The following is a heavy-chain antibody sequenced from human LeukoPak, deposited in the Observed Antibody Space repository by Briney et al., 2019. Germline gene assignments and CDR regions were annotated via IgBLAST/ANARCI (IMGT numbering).Heavy chain of an antibody. J-gene: IGHJ6*02. CDR3: ASTMGTGPEPYYYGMDV. Sequence: PGRSLRLSCAASGFTFSSYAMHWVRQAPGKGLEWVAVISYDGSNKYYADSVKGRFTISRDNSKNTLYLQMNSLRAEDTAVYYCASTMGTGPEPYYYGMDVWGQGTTVAVSS. D-gene: IGHD3-10*01. CDR2: ISYDGSNK. CDR1: GFTFSSYA. V-gene: IGHV3-30*04.